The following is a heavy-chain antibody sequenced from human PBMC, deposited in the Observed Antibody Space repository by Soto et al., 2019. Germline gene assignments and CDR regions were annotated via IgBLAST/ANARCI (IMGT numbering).Heavy chain of an antibody. CDR2: ISGSGGST. D-gene: IGHD3-3*01. V-gene: IGHV3-23*01. CDR1: GFTFSSYA. J-gene: IGHJ5*02. Sequence: GGSLRLSCAASGFTFSSYAMSWVRQAPGKGLEWVSAISGSGGSTSYAQKFQGRVTMTRDTSTSTVYMELSSLRSEDTAVYYCAGAPRRDYDFWSGSFDPWGQGTLVTVSS. CDR3: AGAPRRDYDFWSGSFDP.